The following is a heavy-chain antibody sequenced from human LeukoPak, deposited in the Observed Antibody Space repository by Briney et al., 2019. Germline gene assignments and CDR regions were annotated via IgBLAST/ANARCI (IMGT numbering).Heavy chain of an antibody. V-gene: IGHV4-38-2*02. CDR2: IYYSGST. CDR1: GYSISSGYC. Sequence: SETLSLTCTVSGYSISSGYCWGWIRQPPGKGLEWIGSIYYSGSTYYNPSLKSRVTISVDTSKNQFSLKLSSVTAADTAVYYCARQAAFDIWGQGTMVTVSS. CDR3: ARQAAFDI. J-gene: IGHJ3*02.